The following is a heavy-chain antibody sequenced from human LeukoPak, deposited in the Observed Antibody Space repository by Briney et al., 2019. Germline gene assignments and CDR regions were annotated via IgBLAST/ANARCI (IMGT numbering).Heavy chain of an antibody. CDR2: ILGNGGNT. CDR1: GFTFGNFA. D-gene: IGHD2-8*02. CDR3: AKEGSAGGPTHFDY. Sequence: PGGSLRLSCAASGFTFGNFAMSWVRQAPGKGLEWVSAILGNGGNTYYADSLKGRFTISRDNSKNTLYLQMSSLRAEDTAVYYCAKEGSAGGPTHFDYWGQGTLVTVSS. V-gene: IGHV3-23*01. J-gene: IGHJ4*02.